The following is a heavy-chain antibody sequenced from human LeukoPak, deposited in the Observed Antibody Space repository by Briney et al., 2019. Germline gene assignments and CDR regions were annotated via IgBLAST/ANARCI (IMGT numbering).Heavy chain of an antibody. V-gene: IGHV3-33*06. CDR3: AKDGGLWVSAHWGDS. CDR2: IWYDGSNK. CDR1: GFTFSSYG. J-gene: IGHJ4*02. D-gene: IGHD7-27*01. Sequence: PGRSLRLSCAASGFTFSSYGMHWVRQAPGKGLERVAVIWYDGSNKYYADSVKGRFTVSRDNSKNTLFLQMNSLRAEDTAVYYCAKDGGLWVSAHWGDSWGRGTLVTVSS.